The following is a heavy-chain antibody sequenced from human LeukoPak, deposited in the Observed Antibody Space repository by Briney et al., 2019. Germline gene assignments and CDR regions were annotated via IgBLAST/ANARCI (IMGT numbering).Heavy chain of an antibody. CDR1: GFTVSSNY. CDR3: ARVTSSGWYTPLILDY. J-gene: IGHJ4*02. V-gene: IGHV3-66*01. CDR2: IYSGGST. Sequence: HSGGSLRLSCAASGFTVSSNYMSWVRQAPGKGLEWVSVIYSGGSTYYADSVKGRFTISRDNSKNTLYLQMNSLRAEDTAVYYCARVTSSGWYTPLILDYWGQGTLVTVSS. D-gene: IGHD6-19*01.